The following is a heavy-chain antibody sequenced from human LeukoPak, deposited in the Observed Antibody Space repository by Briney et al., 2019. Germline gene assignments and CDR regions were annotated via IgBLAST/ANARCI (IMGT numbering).Heavy chain of an antibody. V-gene: IGHV4-38-2*02. D-gene: IGHD6-6*01. Sequence: SETLSLTCTVSGYSISSGYYWGWIRQPPGKGLEWIGSIYHSGSTYYNPSLKSRVTISVDTSKNQFSLKLSSVTAADTAVYYCATWTVAARADDNWGQGTLVTVSS. J-gene: IGHJ4*02. CDR3: ATWTVAARADDN. CDR1: GYSISSGYY. CDR2: IYHSGST.